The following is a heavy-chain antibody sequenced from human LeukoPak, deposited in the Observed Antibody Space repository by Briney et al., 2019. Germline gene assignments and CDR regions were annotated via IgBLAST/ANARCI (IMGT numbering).Heavy chain of an antibody. J-gene: IGHJ4*02. CDR1: GFTFSSDW. V-gene: IGHV3-7*01. D-gene: IGHD1-20*01. CDR3: ARDTVITGNDY. CDR2: IQPEGSEK. Sequence: PGETLRLSCAASGFTFSSDWMSWGRHAPRQGQEWVANIQPEGSEKYYVDAVKGRFTISRDNAKHSLYLQMNSLRAEDTAVYYCARDTVITGNDYWGQGTLVTAPS.